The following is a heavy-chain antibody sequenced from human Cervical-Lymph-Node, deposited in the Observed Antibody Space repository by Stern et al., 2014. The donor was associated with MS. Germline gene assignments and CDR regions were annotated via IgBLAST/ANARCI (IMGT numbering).Heavy chain of an antibody. V-gene: IGHV3-33*01. CDR1: GFTFSTSG. CDR2: IYYDGSNR. Sequence: VQLVESGGGVVQPGRSLRLSWAASGFTFSTSGMHWVRQAPGKGLEWLGIIYYDGSNRYYADSVKGRFTISRDNSKNTLYLQMNSLRAEDTAVYYCAREGGNTAEYFQHWGQGTLVTVSS. J-gene: IGHJ1*01. CDR3: AREGGNTAEYFQH. D-gene: IGHD4-23*01.